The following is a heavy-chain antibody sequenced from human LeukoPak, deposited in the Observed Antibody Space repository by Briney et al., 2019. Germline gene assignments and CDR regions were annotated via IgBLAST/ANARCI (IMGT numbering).Heavy chain of an antibody. V-gene: IGHV3-48*03. Sequence: GGSLRLSCAVSGFTFSDYEMNWVRQAPGKGLEWVSYISSSGRKMYYADSVKGRFTISRDNAKNSLYLQMNSLRADDTAVYYCARGPRDPTEYCSRGACAPTYDVWGQGTLVTVSS. CDR1: GFTFSDYE. CDR2: ISSSGRKM. J-gene: IGHJ4*02. CDR3: ARGPRDPTEYCSRGACAPTYDV. D-gene: IGHD2-15*01.